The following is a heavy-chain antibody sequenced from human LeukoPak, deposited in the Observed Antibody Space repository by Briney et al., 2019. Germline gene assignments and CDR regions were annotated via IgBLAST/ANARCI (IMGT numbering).Heavy chain of an antibody. J-gene: IGHJ4*02. V-gene: IGHV3-7*01. CDR1: GLTFSSYW. CDR3: ARGPNYCSSTSCYATGFDY. D-gene: IGHD2-2*01. Sequence: GGSLRLSCAASGLTFSSYWMTWVRQAPGKGLEWVANIKQDGSEKYYVDSVKGRFTISRDTAKNSLYLQMNSLRAEDTAVYYCARGPNYCSSTSCYATGFDYWGQGTLVTVSS. CDR2: IKQDGSEK.